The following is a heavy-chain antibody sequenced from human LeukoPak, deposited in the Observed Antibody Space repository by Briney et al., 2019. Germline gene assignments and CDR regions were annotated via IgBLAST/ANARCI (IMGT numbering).Heavy chain of an antibody. CDR1: GGSISSYY. Sequence: SETLSLTCTVSGGSISSYYWSWIRQPPGKGLEWIGYIYYSGITDYNPSLKSRVTISVDTSKNQFSLKLSSVTAADTAVYYCARYKPYSSSSNYYYGMDVWGQGTTVTVSS. CDR3: ARYKPYSSSSNYYYGMDV. D-gene: IGHD6-13*01. CDR2: IYYSGIT. V-gene: IGHV4-59*08. J-gene: IGHJ6*02.